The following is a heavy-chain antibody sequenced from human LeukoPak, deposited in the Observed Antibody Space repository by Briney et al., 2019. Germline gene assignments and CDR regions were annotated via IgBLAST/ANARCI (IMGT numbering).Heavy chain of an antibody. J-gene: IGHJ4*02. D-gene: IGHD3-22*01. V-gene: IGHV4-4*08. CDR2: VYNSGGT. Sequence: PSETLSLTCTVSGGSITSSFYWSWIRQSPGKGLEWIGYVYNSGGTKYNPSLKSRLNISVDTSKNQFSLKLSSVTAADTAVYYCVNYYDSSDYQQPNHFDYWGQGTLVTVSS. CDR3: VNYYDSSDYQQPNHFDY. CDR1: GGSITSSFY.